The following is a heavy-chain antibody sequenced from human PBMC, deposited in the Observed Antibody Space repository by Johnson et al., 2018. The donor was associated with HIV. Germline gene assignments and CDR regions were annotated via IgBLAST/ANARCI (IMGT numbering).Heavy chain of an antibody. D-gene: IGHD6-19*01. CDR2: ITGSGGST. J-gene: IGHJ3*02. CDR3: AKDEQWLNDAFDI. V-gene: IGHV3-23*04. Sequence: VQLVESGGGLVQPGGSPRLSCAASAFTFSSYAMSWVRQAPGKGLEWVSIITGSGGSTYYADSVKGRFTISRDNSENTLYLQMNSLRAEDTAVYYCAKDEQWLNDAFDIWGQGTMVTVSS. CDR1: AFTFSSYA.